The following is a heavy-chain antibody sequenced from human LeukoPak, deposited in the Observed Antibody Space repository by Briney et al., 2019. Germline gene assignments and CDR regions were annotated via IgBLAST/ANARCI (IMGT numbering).Heavy chain of an antibody. CDR2: IIPIFGTA. Sequence: SVKVSCKASGGTFSSYAISWVRQAPGQGLEWMGGIIPIFGTANYAQKFQGRVTITADESTSTAYMELSSLRSEDTAVYYCARDASDCSSTRCYLFVFYMDVWGKGTTVTVSS. V-gene: IGHV1-69*13. CDR3: ARDASDCSSTRCYLFVFYMDV. CDR1: GGTFSSYA. D-gene: IGHD2-2*01. J-gene: IGHJ6*03.